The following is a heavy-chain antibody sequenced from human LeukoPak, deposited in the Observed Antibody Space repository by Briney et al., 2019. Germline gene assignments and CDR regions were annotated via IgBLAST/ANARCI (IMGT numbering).Heavy chain of an antibody. Sequence: PSETLSLTCTVSGGSISSYYWSWIRQPPGKGLEWIGYIYYSGTTNYNPSLKSRVTILVDTSKNQFSLNLSSVTAADTAVYYCARRGIAAAGYDYWSQGTLVTVSS. V-gene: IGHV4-59*08. D-gene: IGHD6-13*01. CDR2: IYYSGTT. CDR1: GGSISSYY. CDR3: ARRGIAAAGYDY. J-gene: IGHJ4*02.